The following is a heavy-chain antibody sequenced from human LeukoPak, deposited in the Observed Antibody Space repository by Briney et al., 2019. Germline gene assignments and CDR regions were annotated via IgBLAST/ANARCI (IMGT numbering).Heavy chain of an antibody. V-gene: IGHV3-43*02. CDR1: GFTFDDFA. Sequence: GGSLRLSCAASGFTFDDFAMHWVRQARGKGLEWVSLISGDGGTTYYADSVKGRFTISRDNSKNSLYLQINRLRPEDTAFYYCAKNYYGSATYYKPFDSWGLGTLVTVSS. J-gene: IGHJ4*02. CDR3: AKNYYGSATYYKPFDS. D-gene: IGHD3-10*01. CDR2: ISGDGGTT.